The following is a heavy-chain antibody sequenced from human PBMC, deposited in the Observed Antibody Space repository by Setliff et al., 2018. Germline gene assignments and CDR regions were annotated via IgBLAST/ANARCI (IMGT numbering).Heavy chain of an antibody. CDR3: VKSDRDSSGWYPGY. D-gene: IGHD6-19*01. V-gene: IGHV3-7*03. CDR1: GDSISSGNW. J-gene: IGHJ4*02. Sequence: ETLSLTCAVSGDSISSGNWWTWVRQVPGRGLEWVATIKQDGSEKFYADSVKGRFTISRDNAKNSLYLQMNSLTTEDTAFYYCVKSDRDSSGWYPGYWGQGTLVTVSS. CDR2: IKQDGSEK.